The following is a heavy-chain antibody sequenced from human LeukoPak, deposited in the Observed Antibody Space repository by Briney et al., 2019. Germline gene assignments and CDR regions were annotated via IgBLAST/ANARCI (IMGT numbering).Heavy chain of an antibody. Sequence: GGSLRLSRAASGFTFSSYEMNWVRQAPGKGLEWVSYISSSGSTIYYADSVKGRFTISRDNAKNSLYLQMNSLRAEDTAVYYCARALGVEMATRSDYWGQGTLVTVSS. D-gene: IGHD5-24*01. CDR1: GFTFSSYE. CDR2: ISSSGSTI. J-gene: IGHJ4*02. V-gene: IGHV3-48*03. CDR3: ARALGVEMATRSDY.